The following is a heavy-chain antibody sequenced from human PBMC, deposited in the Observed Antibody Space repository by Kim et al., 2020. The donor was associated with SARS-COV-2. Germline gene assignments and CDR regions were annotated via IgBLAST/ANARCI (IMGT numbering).Heavy chain of an antibody. D-gene: IGHD6-6*01. J-gene: IGHJ5*02. CDR1: GYTFTSYG. CDR3: ARDRSGGSSSFYVSHWFDP. Sequence: ASVKVSCKASGYTFTSYGISWVRQAPGQGLEWMGWISAYNGNTNYAQKLQGRVTMTTDTSTSTAYMELRSLRSDDTAVYYCARDRSGGSSSFYVSHWFDPWGQGTLVTVSS. CDR2: ISAYNGNT. V-gene: IGHV1-18*01.